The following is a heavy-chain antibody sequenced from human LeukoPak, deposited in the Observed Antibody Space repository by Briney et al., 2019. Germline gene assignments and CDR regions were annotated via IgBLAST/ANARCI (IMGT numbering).Heavy chain of an antibody. D-gene: IGHD3-3*01. Sequence: SETLSLTCTVSGGSISSYYWSWIRLPPGKGLEWIGYIYYSGNTNYNPSLKSRVTISVDTSKNQFSLKLSSVTAADTAVYYCARGTPYYDFWSGLAADYWGQGTLVTVSS. CDR3: ARGTPYYDFWSGLAADY. CDR1: GGSISSYY. V-gene: IGHV4-59*01. J-gene: IGHJ4*02. CDR2: IYYSGNT.